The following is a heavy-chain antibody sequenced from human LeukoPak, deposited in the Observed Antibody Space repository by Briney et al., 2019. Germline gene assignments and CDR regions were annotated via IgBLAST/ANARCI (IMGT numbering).Heavy chain of an antibody. CDR3: AKKTYYYDSSGYEIDY. CDR2: ISYDGSNK. V-gene: IGHV3-30*18. CDR1: GFTFSSYG. D-gene: IGHD3-22*01. Sequence: QTGGSLRLSCAASGFTFSSYGMHWVRQAPGKGLEWVAIISYDGSNKYYADSVKGRFTISRDNSKNTLYLQMNSLRAEDTAVYYCAKKTYYYDSSGYEIDYWGQGTLVTVSS. J-gene: IGHJ4*02.